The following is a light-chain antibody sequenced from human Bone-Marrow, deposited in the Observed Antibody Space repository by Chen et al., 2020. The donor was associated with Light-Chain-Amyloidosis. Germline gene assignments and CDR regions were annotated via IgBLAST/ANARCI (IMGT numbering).Light chain of an antibody. J-gene: IGLJ2*01. CDR1: SSDVGGYNY. CDR3: SSYTRSSTHVV. V-gene: IGLV2-14*01. Sequence: QSALTHHSSLSRSPGPAITISSTGTSSDVGGYNYVSWYQQHPGNAPKLMIYDVSNRPSGVYNRFSGFNSGTTASLTIFGRQAEDEADYYCSSYTRSSTHVVFGGGTKLTVL. CDR2: DVS.